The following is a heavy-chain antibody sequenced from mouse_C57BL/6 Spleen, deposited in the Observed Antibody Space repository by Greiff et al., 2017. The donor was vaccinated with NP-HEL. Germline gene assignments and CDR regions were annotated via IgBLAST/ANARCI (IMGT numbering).Heavy chain of an antibody. Sequence: EVKLVESGGGLVKPGGSLKLSCAASGFTFSSYAMSWVRQTPEKRLEWVATISDGGSYTYYPDNVKGRFTISRDNAKNNLYLQMSHLKSEDTAMYYCAREGSGYWGQGTTLTVSS. D-gene: IGHD1-1*01. V-gene: IGHV5-4*01. CDR2: ISDGGSYT. CDR1: GFTFSSYA. J-gene: IGHJ2*01. CDR3: AREGSGY.